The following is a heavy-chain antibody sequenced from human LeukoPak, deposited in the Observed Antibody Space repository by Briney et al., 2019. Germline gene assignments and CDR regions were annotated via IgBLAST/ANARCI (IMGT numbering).Heavy chain of an antibody. V-gene: IGHV4-38-2*01. D-gene: IGHD3-22*01. J-gene: IGHJ3*01. CDR1: GYSITGGYY. Sequence: SETLSLTCAVSGYSITGGYYWGWIRQSPGKGLEWIATIFHSGSIYYNPSLKSRVTLSVDTSKNQFSLKLNSVTAADTAVYYCARMGVSDYHDSSTYYPVAFDVWGQGTMVTVSS. CDR2: IFHSGSI. CDR3: ARMGVSDYHDSSTYYPVAFDV.